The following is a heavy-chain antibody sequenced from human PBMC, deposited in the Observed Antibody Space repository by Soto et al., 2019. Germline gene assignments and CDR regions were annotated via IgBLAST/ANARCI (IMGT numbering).Heavy chain of an antibody. CDR2: ISASGGST. V-gene: IGHV3-23*01. D-gene: IGHD3-22*01. Sequence: PGGSLRLSCAASGFTFSNYDMSWVRQAPGKGLDWVSTISASGGSTFYADSVKGRFTISRDNSKNTVYLQMNSLRVEDTAVYYCANRNYYAKSGYTYPYFDFWGQGSLVTVSS. CDR1: GFTFSNYD. CDR3: ANRNYYAKSGYTYPYFDF. J-gene: IGHJ4*02.